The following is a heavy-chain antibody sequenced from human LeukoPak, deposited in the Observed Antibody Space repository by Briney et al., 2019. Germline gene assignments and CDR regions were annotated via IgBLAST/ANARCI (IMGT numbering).Heavy chain of an antibody. Sequence: PGRSLRLSCTASGFTFGDYAMSWVRQAPGKGLEWVGFIRSEAYGGTTEYAASVKGRFTISRDDSKSIAYLQMNSLKTEDTAVYYCTRDWDWTDYWGQGTLVTVSS. V-gene: IGHV3-49*04. CDR3: TRDWDWTDY. J-gene: IGHJ4*02. CDR2: IRSEAYGGTT. CDR1: GFTFGDYA. D-gene: IGHD3/OR15-3a*01.